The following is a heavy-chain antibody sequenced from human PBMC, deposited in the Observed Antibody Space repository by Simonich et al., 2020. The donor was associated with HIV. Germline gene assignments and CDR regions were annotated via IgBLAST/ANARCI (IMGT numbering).Heavy chain of an antibody. CDR1: GYTFTDNP. V-gene: IGHV1-2*02. D-gene: IGHD1-1*01. CDR2: INPNSGGT. J-gene: IGHJ3*02. Sequence: QVQLVQSGAEVKNPGASVKVSCKASGYTFTDNPMHWVRQAPGQGLGRTGRINPNSGGTDYAKRFKGRVTMTRDTSMSTAYMELSRLKSDDTAVYFCAREGEMLDDAFDIWGQGTLVTVSS. CDR3: AREGEMLDDAFDI.